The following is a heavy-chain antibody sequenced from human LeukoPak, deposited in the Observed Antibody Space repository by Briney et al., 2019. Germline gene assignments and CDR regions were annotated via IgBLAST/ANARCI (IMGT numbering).Heavy chain of an antibody. D-gene: IGHD6-13*01. CDR3: AREGLGYSSSWLPTRPLDY. Sequence: SETLSLTCTVSGGSISSSSYYWGWIRQPPGKGLEWIGSIYYSGSTYYNPSLKSRVTISVDTSKNQFSLKLSSVTAADTAVYYCAREGLGYSSSWLPTRPLDYWGQGTLVTVSS. J-gene: IGHJ4*02. CDR2: IYYSGST. V-gene: IGHV4-39*07. CDR1: GGSISSSSYY.